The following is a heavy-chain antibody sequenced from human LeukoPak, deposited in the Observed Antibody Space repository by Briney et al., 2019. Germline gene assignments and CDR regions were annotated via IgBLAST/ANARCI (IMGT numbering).Heavy chain of an antibody. CDR2: INSYGSST. CDR3: TTHTITMGNFDY. CDR1: GFSFRSHW. D-gene: IGHD3-3*01. V-gene: IGHV3-74*01. Sequence: GGSLRLSCAASGFSFRSHWMHWVRQAPGKGLVWVSRINSYGSSTLYVDSVKGRFTISRDNAKNTLYLQMNSLRAEDTAVYYCTTHTITMGNFDYWGQGTLVTVSS. J-gene: IGHJ4*02.